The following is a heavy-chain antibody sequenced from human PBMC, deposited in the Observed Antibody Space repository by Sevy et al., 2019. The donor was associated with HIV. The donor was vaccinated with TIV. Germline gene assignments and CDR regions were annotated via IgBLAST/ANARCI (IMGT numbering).Heavy chain of an antibody. Sequence: GGSLRLSCATSEFTFSSYSMNWVRQAPGNGLEWVSSISGGGTYIYYGDSVKGRFTISRDNAKNSLSLQMNSLRAEDTAVYYCARGTHDYDDYDRDAFDIWGQGTMVTVSS. CDR1: EFTFSSYS. V-gene: IGHV3-21*01. D-gene: IGHD4-17*01. J-gene: IGHJ3*02. CDR3: ARGTHDYDDYDRDAFDI. CDR2: ISGGGTYI.